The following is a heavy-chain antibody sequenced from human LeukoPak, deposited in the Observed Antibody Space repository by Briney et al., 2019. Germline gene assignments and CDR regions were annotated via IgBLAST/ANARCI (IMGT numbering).Heavy chain of an antibody. D-gene: IGHD6-25*01. CDR2: ILYDGSSE. V-gene: IGHV3-30-3*01. J-gene: IGHJ4*02. CDR3: ARMNRGSGDY. CDR1: GFIFSNYA. Sequence: GGSLRLSCAVSGFIFSNYAIHWVRQAPGKGLEWVAVILYDGSSEYYADSVKGRFTISRDNSKNTVYLQMNSLRPEDTAVYYCARMNRGSGDYWGQGTLVTVSS.